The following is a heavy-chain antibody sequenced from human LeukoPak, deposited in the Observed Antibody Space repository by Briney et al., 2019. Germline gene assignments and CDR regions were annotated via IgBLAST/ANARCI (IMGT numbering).Heavy chain of an antibody. V-gene: IGHV3-21*01. CDR1: GFTFSSYS. D-gene: IGHD2/OR15-2a*01. Sequence: GGSLRLSCAASGFTFSSYSMNWVRQAPGKGLEWVSSISSSSSYIYYADSVKGRFTISRDNAKNSLYLQMNSLRAEDTAVYYCARRIGFSYYYMDVWGKGTTVTISS. CDR2: ISSSSSYI. J-gene: IGHJ6*03. CDR3: ARRIGFSYYYMDV.